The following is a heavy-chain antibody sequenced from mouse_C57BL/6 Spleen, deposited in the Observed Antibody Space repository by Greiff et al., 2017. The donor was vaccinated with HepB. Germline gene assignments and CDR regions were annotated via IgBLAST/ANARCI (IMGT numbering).Heavy chain of an antibody. CDR3: ARRKFYGYDVGWYFDV. J-gene: IGHJ1*03. Sequence: EVQLQQSGPELVKPGASVKISCKASGYSFTGYYMNWVKQSPEKSLEWIGEINPSTGGTTYNQKFKAKATLTVDKSSSTAYMQLKSLTSEDSAVYYCARRKFYGYDVGWYFDVWGTGTTVTVSS. V-gene: IGHV1-42*01. D-gene: IGHD2-2*01. CDR1: GYSFTGYY. CDR2: INPSTGGT.